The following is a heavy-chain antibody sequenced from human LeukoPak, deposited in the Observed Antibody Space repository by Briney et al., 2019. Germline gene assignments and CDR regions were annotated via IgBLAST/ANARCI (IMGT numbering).Heavy chain of an antibody. V-gene: IGHV4-39*07. CDR2: IYYSGST. Sequence: TSETLSLTCTVSGGSISSSSYYWGWIRQPPGKGLEWIGSIYYSGSTYYNPSLKSRVTISVDTSKNQFSLKLSSVTAADTAVYYCAREPDMVREEGGAFDIWGQGTMVTVSS. D-gene: IGHD3-10*01. CDR3: AREPDMVREEGGAFDI. J-gene: IGHJ3*02. CDR1: GGSISSSSYY.